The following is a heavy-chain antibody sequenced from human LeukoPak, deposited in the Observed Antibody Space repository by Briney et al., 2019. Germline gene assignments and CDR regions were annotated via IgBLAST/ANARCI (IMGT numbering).Heavy chain of an antibody. CDR3: AKKGYYDGSGYYMYYFDH. V-gene: IGHV3-23*01. CDR1: GFTFSSYS. Sequence: GGSLRLSCAASGFTFSSYSMTWVRQAPGKGLDWVSVINYSGRDTFYADSVKGRFTISRDNSKNTLYLQMNSLRAEDTAVYYCAKKGYYDGSGYYMYYFDHWGQGTLVTVSS. D-gene: IGHD3-22*01. J-gene: IGHJ4*02. CDR2: INYSGRDT.